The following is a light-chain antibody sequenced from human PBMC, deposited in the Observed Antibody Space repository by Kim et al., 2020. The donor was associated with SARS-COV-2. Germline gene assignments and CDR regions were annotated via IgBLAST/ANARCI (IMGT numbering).Light chain of an antibody. CDR3: QSYDSSLSCWDV. J-gene: IGLJ1*01. CDR1: SSNIGAGYD. Sequence: QSVLTQPPSVSGAPGQRVTISCTGSSSNIGAGYDVHWYQQLPGTAPKLLIYGNSNRPSGVPDRFSGSKSGTSASLAITGLQAEDEADYYCQSYDSSLSCWDVFGTGTKVTVL. CDR2: GNS. V-gene: IGLV1-40*01.